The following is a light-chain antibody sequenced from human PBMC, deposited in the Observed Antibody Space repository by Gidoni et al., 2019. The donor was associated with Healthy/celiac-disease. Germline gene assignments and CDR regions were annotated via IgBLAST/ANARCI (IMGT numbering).Light chain of an antibody. CDR3: QQSYSTPPNT. CDR2: AAS. CDR1: QTISIY. Sequence: DIHITQSPSSLSASVGDRVTIPCLASQTISIYLNWYQQKQGKAPKLLIYAASSLQSGVPSRFSGSGSGTDFTLTISSMQHEDFATYYCQQSYSTPPNTFGGGTKVEIK. J-gene: IGKJ4*01. V-gene: IGKV1-39*01.